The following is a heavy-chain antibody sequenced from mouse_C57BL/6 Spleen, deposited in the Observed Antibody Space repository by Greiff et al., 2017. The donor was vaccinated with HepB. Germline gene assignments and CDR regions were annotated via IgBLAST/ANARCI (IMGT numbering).Heavy chain of an antibody. CDR1: GYTFTDYY. V-gene: IGHV1-76*01. Sequence: QVQLQQSGAELVRPGASVKLSCKASGYTFTDYYINWVKQRPGQGLEWIARIYPGSGNTYYNEKFKGKATLTAEKSSSTAYMQLSSLTSEDSAVYFCASGGYYDYDEYYFDYWGQGTTLTVSS. D-gene: IGHD2-4*01. CDR3: ASGGYYDYDEYYFDY. CDR2: IYPGSGNT. J-gene: IGHJ2*01.